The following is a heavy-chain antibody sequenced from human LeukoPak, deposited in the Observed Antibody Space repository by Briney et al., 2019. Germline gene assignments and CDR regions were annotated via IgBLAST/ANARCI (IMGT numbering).Heavy chain of an antibody. CDR2: FIPIFGTA. Sequence: ASVKVSCKASRGTFSSYAIIGVRQAPGQEREWMGGFIPIFGTADYAQKFQGRVTITTDESTSTAYMELSSLRSEDTAVYYCASGDTMIVVGGGAFDIWGQGTMVTVSS. CDR1: RGTFSSYA. CDR3: ASGDTMIVVGGGAFDI. D-gene: IGHD3-22*01. J-gene: IGHJ3*02. V-gene: IGHV1-69*05.